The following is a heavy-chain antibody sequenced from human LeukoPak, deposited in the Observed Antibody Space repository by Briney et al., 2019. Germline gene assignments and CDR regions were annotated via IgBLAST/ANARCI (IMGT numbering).Heavy chain of an antibody. CDR3: ARVFYGSGGWFDP. D-gene: IGHD3-10*01. Sequence: GGSLRLSCAASGFTVSSNYMSWVRQAPGKGLEWVSVIYSGGSTYYADSVKGRFTISRDNSENTLYLQMNSLRAEDTAVYYCARVFYGSGGWFDPWGQGTLVTVSS. V-gene: IGHV3-53*01. J-gene: IGHJ5*02. CDR2: IYSGGST. CDR1: GFTVSSNY.